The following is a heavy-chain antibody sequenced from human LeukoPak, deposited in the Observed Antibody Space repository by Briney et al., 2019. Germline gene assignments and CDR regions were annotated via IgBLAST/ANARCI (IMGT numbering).Heavy chain of an antibody. CDR1: GFTFSSYW. Sequence: PGRSLRLSCAASGFTFSSYWMTWVRQAPGKGMEWVANIKQDGSKKDYVDSVKGRFTIFRDNAKDSLYLQMNSLRVEDTAVYYCARGVGDNGILGYWGRGTMVAVSS. J-gene: IGHJ4*02. CDR2: IKQDGSKK. CDR3: ARGVGDNGILGY. V-gene: IGHV3-7*01. D-gene: IGHD2-15*01.